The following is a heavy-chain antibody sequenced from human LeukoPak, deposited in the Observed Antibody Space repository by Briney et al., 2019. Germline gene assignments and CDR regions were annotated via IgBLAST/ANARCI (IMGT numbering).Heavy chain of an antibody. D-gene: IGHD3-22*01. CDR2: IIPIFGTA. V-gene: IGHV1-69*05. Sequence: SVNVSCKASGGTFSSYAISWVRQAPGQGLEWMGRIIPIFGTANYAQKFQGRVTINTDESTSTAYMELSSLRSEDTAVYYCARDFHPRITMIGYPGAFDIWGQGTMVTVAS. J-gene: IGHJ3*02. CDR1: GGTFSSYA. CDR3: ARDFHPRITMIGYPGAFDI.